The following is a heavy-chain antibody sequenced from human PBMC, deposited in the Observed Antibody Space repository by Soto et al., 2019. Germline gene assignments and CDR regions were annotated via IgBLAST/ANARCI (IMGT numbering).Heavy chain of an antibody. CDR3: ARQFTSLEVFDI. CDR2: IYYSGST. Sequence: SETLSLTCTVSGGSISSSSYYWGWIRQPPGKGLEWIGSIYYSGSTYYNPSLKSRVTISVDTSKNQFSLKLSSVTAADTAVYYCARQFTSLEVFDIWGQGTMVTVSS. V-gene: IGHV4-39*01. CDR1: GGSISSSSYY. D-gene: IGHD3-3*01. J-gene: IGHJ3*02.